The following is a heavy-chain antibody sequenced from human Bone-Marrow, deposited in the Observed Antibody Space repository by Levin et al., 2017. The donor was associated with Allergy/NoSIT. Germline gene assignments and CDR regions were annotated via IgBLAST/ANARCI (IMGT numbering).Heavy chain of an antibody. V-gene: IGHV3-23*01. Sequence: SCAASGFTFSSYAMSWVRQAPGKGLEWVSAISGSGGSTYYADSVKGRFTISRDNSKNTLYLQMNSLRAEDTAVYYCAKDRVVVVVAGAFDIWGQGTMVTVSS. D-gene: IGHD2-15*01. J-gene: IGHJ3*02. CDR2: ISGSGGST. CDR3: AKDRVVVVVAGAFDI. CDR1: GFTFSSYA.